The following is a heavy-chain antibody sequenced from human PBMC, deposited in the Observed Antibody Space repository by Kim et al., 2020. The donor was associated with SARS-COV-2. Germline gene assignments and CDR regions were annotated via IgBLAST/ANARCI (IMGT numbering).Heavy chain of an antibody. CDR2: ISWDGGST. D-gene: IGHD1-26*01. CDR3: AKDIDPGSIVGATRGGYFQH. J-gene: IGHJ1*01. CDR1: GFTFDDYT. Sequence: GGSLRLSCAASGFTFDDYTMHWVRQAPGKGLEWVSLISWDGGSTYYADSVKGRFTISRDNSKNSLYLQMNSLRTEDTALYYCAKDIDPGSIVGATRGGYFQHWGQGTLVTVSS. V-gene: IGHV3-43*01.